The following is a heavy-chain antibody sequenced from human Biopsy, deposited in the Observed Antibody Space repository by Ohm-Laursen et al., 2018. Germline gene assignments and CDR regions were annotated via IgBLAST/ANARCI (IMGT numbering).Heavy chain of an antibody. Sequence: SLRLSCAASGLIFSDYYMSWIRQAPGKGLEWIAYISARDGVVYYADSVKGRFTISRDNTNNSLYLQMTSLLPEDTAVFYCARGKYKEFSTGLPRPYHYTLDFWGPGTTVTVSS. D-gene: IGHD3-22*01. J-gene: IGHJ6*02. V-gene: IGHV3-11*01. CDR3: ARGKYKEFSTGLPRPYHYTLDF. CDR2: ISARDGVV. CDR1: GLIFSDYY.